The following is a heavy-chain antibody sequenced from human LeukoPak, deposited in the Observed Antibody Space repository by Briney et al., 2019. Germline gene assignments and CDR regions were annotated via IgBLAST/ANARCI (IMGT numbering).Heavy chain of an antibody. D-gene: IGHD1-20*01. CDR2: INPSGGST. CDR1: GYTFTNYY. V-gene: IGHV1-46*01. J-gene: IGHJ4*02. CDR3: ARGITGTNFDY. Sequence: GASVKVSCKASGYTFTNYYVHWVRQAPGQGLVWMGIINPSGGSTTYAQAFQGKVTMTRDTSTSTVYMELSSLRSEDTAVYFCARGITGTNFDYWGQGTLVTVSS.